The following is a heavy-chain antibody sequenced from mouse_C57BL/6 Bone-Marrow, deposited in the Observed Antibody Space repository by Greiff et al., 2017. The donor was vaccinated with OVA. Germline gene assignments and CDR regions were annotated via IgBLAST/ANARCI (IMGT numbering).Heavy chain of an antibody. CDR3: ARQPLDGYYYFDY. J-gene: IGHJ2*01. V-gene: IGHV5-12*01. D-gene: IGHD2-3*01. Sequence: EVHLVESGGGLVQPGGSLKLSCAASGFTFSDYYMYWVRQTPEKRLEWVAYISNGGGSTYYPDTVKGRFTISRDNAKNTLYLQMSRLKSEDTAMYYCARQPLDGYYYFDYWGQGTTLTVSS. CDR1: GFTFSDYY. CDR2: ISNGGGST.